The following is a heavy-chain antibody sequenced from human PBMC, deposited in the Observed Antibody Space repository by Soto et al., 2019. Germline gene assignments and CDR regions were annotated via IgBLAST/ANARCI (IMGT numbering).Heavy chain of an antibody. CDR1: GYSFTSYC. V-gene: IGHV5-51*01. CDR3: ARGYYDSSGYPSYFDC. CDR2: IYPGDSDT. Sequence: GESLKISCKGSGYSFTSYCIGWVRQMPGKGLEWMGIIYPGDSDTRYSPSFQGQVTISADKSISTAYLQWSSLKASDTAMYYCARGYYDSSGYPSYFDCWGQGTLVTV. J-gene: IGHJ4*02. D-gene: IGHD3-22*01.